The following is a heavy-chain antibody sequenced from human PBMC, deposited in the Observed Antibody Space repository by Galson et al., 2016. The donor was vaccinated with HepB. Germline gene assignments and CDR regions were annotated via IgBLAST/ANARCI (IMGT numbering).Heavy chain of an antibody. Sequence: SLRLSCAASGFTFSSYSMNWVRQAPGKGLEWVSYISSSSSTFYYADSVKGRFTISRGNAKNSLPLQMNSLRAEDTAVYYCARDASETFWWAYYFDSWGQGTRVTVSS. J-gene: IGHJ4*02. V-gene: IGHV3-48*04. D-gene: IGHD2-8*02. CDR1: GFTFSSYS. CDR3: ARDASETFWWAYYFDS. CDR2: ISSSSSTF.